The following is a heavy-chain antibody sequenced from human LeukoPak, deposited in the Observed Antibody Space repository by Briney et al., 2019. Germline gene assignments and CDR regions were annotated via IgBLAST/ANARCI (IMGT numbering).Heavy chain of an antibody. J-gene: IGHJ5*02. V-gene: IGHV2-5*02. CDR2: IYWDDDK. CDR1: GFSLSTSGVG. D-gene: IGHD6-13*01. Sequence: ESGPTLVKPTQTLTLTCTFSGFSLSTSGVGVGWIRQPPGKALEWLALIYWDDDKRYSPSLKSRLTITKDTSKNQVVLTMTNMDPVDTATYYCAHTRRNWYSSSWYGGGPYNWFDPWGQGTLVTVSS. CDR3: AHTRRNWYSSSWYGGGPYNWFDP.